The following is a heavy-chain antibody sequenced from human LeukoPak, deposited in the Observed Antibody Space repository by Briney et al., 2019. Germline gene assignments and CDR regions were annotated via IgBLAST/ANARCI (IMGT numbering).Heavy chain of an antibody. Sequence: SETPSLTSTVSGGSISSSSYYWGWVRPPPGEGLGWGRGISYDAGTYYNPSLKSQVTISVDTSTNHSSLKLNSLTAADTAVYDCARHYFKRVGIATRLGWFDSWGQGTLVTASS. D-gene: IGHD6-13*01. CDR1: GGSISSSSYY. J-gene: IGHJ5*01. CDR3: ARHYFKRVGIATRLGWFDS. CDR2: ISYDAGT. V-gene: IGHV4-39*01.